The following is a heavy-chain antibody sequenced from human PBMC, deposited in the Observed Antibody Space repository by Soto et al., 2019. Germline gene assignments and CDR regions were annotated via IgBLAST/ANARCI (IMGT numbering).Heavy chain of an antibody. Sequence: QVPLQQSVPGLVKPSQTLSLTCAISGDSVSSNSAAWNWIRQSPSRGLEWLGRTYYRSKWYNDYVVYAKSRITINPDTTKNQFSLQLISVNPEERGVFSCARAALPIAGAGGVRVGGAFDIWGQGTMVTVSS. CDR3: ARAALPIAGAGGVRVGGAFDI. D-gene: IGHD6-19*01. CDR1: GDSVSSNSAA. J-gene: IGHJ3*02. V-gene: IGHV6-1*01. CDR2: TYYRSKWYN.